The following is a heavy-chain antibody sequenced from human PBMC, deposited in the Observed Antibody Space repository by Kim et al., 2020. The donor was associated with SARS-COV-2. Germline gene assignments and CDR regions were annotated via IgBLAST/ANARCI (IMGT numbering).Heavy chain of an antibody. CDR2: ISSSSSYI. V-gene: IGHV3-21*01. D-gene: IGHD2-2*01. J-gene: IGHJ6*02. Sequence: GGSLRLSCAASGFTFSSYSMNWVRQAPGKGLEWVSSISSSSSYIYYADSVKGRFTISRDNAKNSLYLQMNSLRAEDTAVYYCAREGEYQLPPREVYYYYYGMDVWGQGTTVTVSS. CDR1: GFTFSSYS. CDR3: AREGEYQLPPREVYYYYYGMDV.